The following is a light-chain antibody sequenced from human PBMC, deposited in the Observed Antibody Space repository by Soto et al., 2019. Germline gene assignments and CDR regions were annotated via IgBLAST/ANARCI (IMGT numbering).Light chain of an antibody. CDR1: SEDIGAYDY. CDR2: AVN. Sequence: QSVLTQPASVSASPGQSIFISCTGTSEDIGAYDYVSWYQQHPGKAPKLILYAVNDRPSGVSSRFSGSKSGNTASLTISGVQPEEEADYHCSSYRRSDTLEVFGTGTKVTVL. J-gene: IGLJ1*01. V-gene: IGLV2-14*01. CDR3: SSYRRSDTLEV.